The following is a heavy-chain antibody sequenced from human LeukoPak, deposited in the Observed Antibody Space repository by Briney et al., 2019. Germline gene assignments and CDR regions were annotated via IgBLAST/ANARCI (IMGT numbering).Heavy chain of an antibody. CDR1: GGTFSSYA. J-gene: IGHJ4*02. Sequence: VASVKVSYKASGGTFSSYAISWVRQAPGQGLEWMGGIIPIFGTANYAQKFQGRVTITADESTSTAYMELSSLRSEDTAVYYCAREWGHDSSGYYYAYWGQGTLVTVSS. D-gene: IGHD3-22*01. CDR3: AREWGHDSSGYYYAY. CDR2: IIPIFGTA. V-gene: IGHV1-69*13.